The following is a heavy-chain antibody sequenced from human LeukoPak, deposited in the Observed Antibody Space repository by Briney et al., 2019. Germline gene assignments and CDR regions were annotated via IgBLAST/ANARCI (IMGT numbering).Heavy chain of an antibody. J-gene: IGHJ5*02. Sequence: GGSLRLSCAASGFTFSNYWMHWVRQVPGQGPVWVSRINSDGSEAIYADSVRGRFTISRDNAQSMLYLQMNTLRVEDTAVYSCVRGHDVTWSATRWFDPWGQGTVVAVSS. CDR2: INSDGSEA. V-gene: IGHV3-74*01. CDR1: GFTFSNYW. CDR3: VRGHDVTWSATRWFDP. D-gene: IGHD2-8*02.